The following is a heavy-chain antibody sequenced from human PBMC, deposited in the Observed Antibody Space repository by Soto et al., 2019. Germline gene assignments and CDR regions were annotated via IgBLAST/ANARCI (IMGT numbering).Heavy chain of an antibody. Sequence: GGSLRLSCAASGFTFNEFTLHWVRQAPGKGLEWVSGISWNSGSIGYADSVKGRFTISRDNAKNSLYLQMNSLRAEDTALYYCAKATVTTEYFDYWGQGTLVTVSS. D-gene: IGHD4-17*01. CDR2: ISWNSGSI. CDR3: AKATVTTEYFDY. J-gene: IGHJ4*02. V-gene: IGHV3-9*01. CDR1: GFTFNEFT.